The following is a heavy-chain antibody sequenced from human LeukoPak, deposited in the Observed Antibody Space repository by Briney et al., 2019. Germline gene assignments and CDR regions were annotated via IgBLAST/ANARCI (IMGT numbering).Heavy chain of an antibody. CDR3: ARDLVEWGFFGSGSYHPDYYYGMDV. CDR1: GYTFTSYG. J-gene: IGHJ6*02. V-gene: IGHV1-18*01. CDR2: ISAYNGNT. Sequence: ASVKVSCKASGYTFTSYGISWVRQAPGQGLEWMGWISAYNGNTNYAQKLQGRVTMTTDTSTSTAYMELRSLRSDDTAVYYCARDLVEWGFFGSGSYHPDYYYGMDVWGQGTTVTVSS. D-gene: IGHD3-10*01.